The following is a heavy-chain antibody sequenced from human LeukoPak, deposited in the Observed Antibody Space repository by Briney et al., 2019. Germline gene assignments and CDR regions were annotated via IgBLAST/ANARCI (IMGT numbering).Heavy chain of an antibody. CDR3: AGSRGYCSSTSCYLGWFDP. CDR2: ISGSGGST. Sequence: GGSLRLSCAASGFTFSSYAMSWVRQAPGKGPEWVSAISGSGGSTYYADSVKGRFTISRDNSKNTLYLQMNSLRAVDTAVYYCAGSRGYCSSTSCYLGWFDPWGQGTLVTVSS. CDR1: GFTFSSYA. D-gene: IGHD2-2*01. V-gene: IGHV3-23*01. J-gene: IGHJ5*02.